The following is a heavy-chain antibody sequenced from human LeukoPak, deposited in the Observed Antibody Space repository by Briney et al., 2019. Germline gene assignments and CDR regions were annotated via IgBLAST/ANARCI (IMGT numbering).Heavy chain of an antibody. V-gene: IGHV1-46*01. D-gene: IGHD6-13*01. CDR3: ARAHGIAAAGTHYMDV. CDR1: GYTFTSYY. CDR2: INPSGGST. Sequence: ASVKVSCKASGYTFTSYYMHWVRQAPGQGLEWMGIINPSGGSTSYAQKFQGRVTMTRDTSISTAYMELSRLRSDDTAVYYCARAHGIAAAGTHYMDVWGKGTTVTVSS. J-gene: IGHJ6*03.